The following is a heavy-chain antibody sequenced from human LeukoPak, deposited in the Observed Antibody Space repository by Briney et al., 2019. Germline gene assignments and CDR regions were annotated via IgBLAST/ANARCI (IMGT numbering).Heavy chain of an antibody. D-gene: IGHD3-3*01. J-gene: IGHJ3*02. CDR3: AEIFGVVIDDAFDI. CDR2: ISYDGSNK. V-gene: IGHV3-30*03. Sequence: GRSLRLSCAASGFTFSSYGMHWVRQAPGKGLEWVAVISYDGSNKYYADSVKGRFTISRDNSKNTLYLQMNSLRAEDTAVYYCAEIFGVVIDDAFDIWGQGTMVTVSS. CDR1: GFTFSSYG.